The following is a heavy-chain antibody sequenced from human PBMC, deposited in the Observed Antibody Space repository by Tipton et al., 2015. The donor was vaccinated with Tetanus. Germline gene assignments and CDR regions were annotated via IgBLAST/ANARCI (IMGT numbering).Heavy chain of an antibody. CDR3: ARVKGGTREYYAIKY. D-gene: IGHD3-3*01. J-gene: IGHJ4*02. Sequence: QVQLVQSGTEVKKPGSSVKVSCQTSGGSFSTYITSWGRQAPGQGLEGMGSINPIFGTKTYAQKFQGRLTITAAKSTSTAHMSLSGLRSEDTAVYYCARVKGGTREYYAIKYWGQGTLVSVSS. V-gene: IGHV1-69*06. CDR1: GGSFSTYI. CDR2: INPIFGTK.